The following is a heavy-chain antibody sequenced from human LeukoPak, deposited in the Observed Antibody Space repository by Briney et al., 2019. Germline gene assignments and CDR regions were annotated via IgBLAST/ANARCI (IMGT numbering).Heavy chain of an antibody. CDR3: AKEGAYPIITYDS. J-gene: IGHJ5*01. D-gene: IGHD3-10*01. CDR2: IQQDGNEK. CDR1: GFTFSSYW. V-gene: IGHV3-7*01. Sequence: GGSLRLSCAASGFTFSSYWMNWVRQAPGKGLEWVANIQQDGNEKYYVDSVKGRFSISRDNAKNLLYLQMDSLRAEDTAVYYCAKEGAYPIITYDSWGQGALVTVSS.